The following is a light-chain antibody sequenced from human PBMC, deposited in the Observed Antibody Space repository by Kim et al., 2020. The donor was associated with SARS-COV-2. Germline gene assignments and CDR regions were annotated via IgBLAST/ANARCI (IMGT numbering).Light chain of an antibody. V-gene: IGKV3-15*01. CDR3: QQHNDWPPLT. CDR1: QSVSSN. Sequence: SPGERATLSCRASQSVSSNLAWYQQKPGQAPRLIIYGASTRATGVPARFSGSGFGTDFTLTISSLQSEDYAVYYCQQHNDWPPLTFGGGTKVEIK. CDR2: GAS. J-gene: IGKJ4*01.